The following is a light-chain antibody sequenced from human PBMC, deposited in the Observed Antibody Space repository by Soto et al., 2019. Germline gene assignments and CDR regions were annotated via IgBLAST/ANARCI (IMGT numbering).Light chain of an antibody. CDR3: QQYNHWPPYT. V-gene: IGKV3-15*01. CDR2: GAS. CDR1: QSVNVN. Sequence: EVVLTQSPATLSLSPGERATLSCRASQSVNVNLAWHQQKPGQPPRLLIYGASTRAAGVPGRFTGSGSGTEFTLTISSLQSDDFAVYYCQQYNHWPPYTFGQGTKLEIK. J-gene: IGKJ2*01.